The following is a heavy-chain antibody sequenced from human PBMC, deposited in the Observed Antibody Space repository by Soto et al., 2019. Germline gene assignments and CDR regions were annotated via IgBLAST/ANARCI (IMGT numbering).Heavy chain of an antibody. D-gene: IGHD5-12*01. CDR1: GGSISSGDYY. Sequence: SETLSLTCTVSGGSISSGDYYWSWIRQPPGKGLERIGYIYYSGSTYYNPSLKSRVTISVDTSKNQFSLKLSSVTAADTAVYYCARGGGYVAFDIWGQGTMVTVSS. J-gene: IGHJ3*02. V-gene: IGHV4-30-4*01. CDR2: IYYSGST. CDR3: ARGGGYVAFDI.